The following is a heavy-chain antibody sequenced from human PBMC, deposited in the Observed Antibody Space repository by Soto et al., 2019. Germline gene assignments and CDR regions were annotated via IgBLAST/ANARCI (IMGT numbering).Heavy chain of an antibody. CDR2: IIPIFGTA. J-gene: IGHJ6*02. D-gene: IGHD3-3*01. CDR3: ARVVTIFGVATVFPYGMDV. Sequence: GASVKVSCKASGGTFSSYAISWVRQAPGQGLEWMGGIIPIFGTANYAQKFQGRVTITADESTSTAYMELSSLRSEDTAVYYCARVVTIFGVATVFPYGMDVWGQGTTVTAP. V-gene: IGHV1-69*13. CDR1: GGTFSSYA.